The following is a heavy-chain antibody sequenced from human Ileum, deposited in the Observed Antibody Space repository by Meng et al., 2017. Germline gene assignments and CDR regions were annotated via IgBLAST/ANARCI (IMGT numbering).Heavy chain of an antibody. CDR1: GFTFSSSW. CDR3: ARDYTYDLFDI. J-gene: IGHJ3*02. D-gene: IGHD5-18*01. CDR2: INEAGSAK. V-gene: IGHV3-7*01. Sequence: GESLKISCAASGFTFSSSWMSWVRQAPGKGLEWVANINEAGSAKYYVESLKGRFTISRDNAKNSLYLQMNSLRVEDTAVYYCARDYTYDLFDIWGLGTMVTVSS.